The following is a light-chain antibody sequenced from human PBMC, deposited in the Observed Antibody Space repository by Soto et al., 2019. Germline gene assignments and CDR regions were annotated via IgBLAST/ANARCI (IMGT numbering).Light chain of an antibody. Sequence: EIVLTQSPGTLSLSPGERATLSCRASQSFSSSYLGWYQQKPGQAPRRLIYGASSRATGIPDRFSGSGSGTDFTLTISRLEPEDFAVYYCQQYGSSPKTFGQGTKVEIK. J-gene: IGKJ1*01. CDR1: QSFSSSY. CDR2: GAS. V-gene: IGKV3-20*01. CDR3: QQYGSSPKT.